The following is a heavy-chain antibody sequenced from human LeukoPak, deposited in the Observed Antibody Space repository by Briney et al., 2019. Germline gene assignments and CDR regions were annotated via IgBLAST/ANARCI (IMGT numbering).Heavy chain of an antibody. CDR3: ARVLLWFGSQGGWFDP. D-gene: IGHD3-10*01. Sequence: SETLSLTCTVSGGSISSHYWSWIRQPPGKGLEWIGYIYYSGSTNYNPSLKSRVTISVDTSKNQFSLKLSSVTAADTAVYYCARVLLWFGSQGGWFDPWGQGTLVTVSS. J-gene: IGHJ5*02. V-gene: IGHV4-59*11. CDR2: IYYSGST. CDR1: GGSISSHY.